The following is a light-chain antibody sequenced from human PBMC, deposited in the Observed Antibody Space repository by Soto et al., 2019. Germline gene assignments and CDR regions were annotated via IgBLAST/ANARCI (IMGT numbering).Light chain of an antibody. CDR1: QSVSSSY. CDR2: GAS. V-gene: IGKV3-20*01. J-gene: IGKJ1*01. CDR3: QQLNSYPWT. Sequence: EIVLTQSHGTLSLSRGARAPLSCRASQSVSSSYLAWYQQKPGQAPRLLIYGASSRATGIPDRFSGSGSGTDFTLTISSLQPEDFATYYCQQLNSYPWTVGQGTKVDIK.